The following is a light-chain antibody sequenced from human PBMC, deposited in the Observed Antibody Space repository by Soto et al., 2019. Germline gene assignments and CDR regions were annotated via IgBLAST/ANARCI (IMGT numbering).Light chain of an antibody. CDR3: QQYNSYPMYT. J-gene: IGKJ2*01. V-gene: IGKV1-5*01. CDR2: DAS. Sequence: DIQTTQSPSTLSASVGDRVTITCRASQSISRWLAWYQQKPGKAPKLLISDASTLESGVPSRFSGSGSGTGFTLTISILQPEDFATYYCQQYNSYPMYTFGQGTKLDIK. CDR1: QSISRW.